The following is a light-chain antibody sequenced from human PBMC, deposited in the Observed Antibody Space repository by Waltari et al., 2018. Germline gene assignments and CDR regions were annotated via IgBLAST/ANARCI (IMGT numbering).Light chain of an antibody. J-gene: IGKJ4*01. CDR2: DTS. Sequence: DIQMTQSPSSLAASVGDRVTITSQASQDITIYLNWYQQKPGKAPKLLIYDTSKLETGVPSRFSGSGSGTHFTFTISSLQPEDSATYYCQQSYSVLGLTFGGGTKVEI. CDR1: QDITIY. V-gene: IGKV1-33*01. CDR3: QQSYSVLGLT.